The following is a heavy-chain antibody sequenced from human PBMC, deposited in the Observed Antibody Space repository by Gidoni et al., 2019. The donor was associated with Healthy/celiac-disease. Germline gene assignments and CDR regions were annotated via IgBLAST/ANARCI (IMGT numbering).Heavy chain of an antibody. J-gene: IGHJ5*02. V-gene: IGHV4-31*03. CDR2: IYYSGRT. D-gene: IGHD2-2*01. CDR3: AREKGVVVPAAGWFDP. CDR1: GGSIRSGGYY. Sequence: QVQLQESGPGLVKPSQTLSPTCTVSGGSIRSGGYYWSWIRQHPGKGLDWIGYIYYSGRTYYNPSLKSRVTISVDTSKNQFSLKLSSVTAADTAVYYCAREKGVVVPAAGWFDPWGQGTLVTVSS.